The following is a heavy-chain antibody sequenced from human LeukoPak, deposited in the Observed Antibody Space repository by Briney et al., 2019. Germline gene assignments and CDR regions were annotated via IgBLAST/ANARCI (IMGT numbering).Heavy chain of an antibody. Sequence: ASVKVSCKVSGYTLTELSMHWVRQAPGKGLEWMGGFDPEDGETIYAQKFQGRVTMTEDTSTDTAYMELSSLRSEDTAVYYCATDHQYDFWSGYYGNWGQGTLVTVPS. CDR2: FDPEDGET. CDR3: ATDHQYDFWSGYYGN. D-gene: IGHD3-3*01. CDR1: GYTLTELS. V-gene: IGHV1-24*01. J-gene: IGHJ4*02.